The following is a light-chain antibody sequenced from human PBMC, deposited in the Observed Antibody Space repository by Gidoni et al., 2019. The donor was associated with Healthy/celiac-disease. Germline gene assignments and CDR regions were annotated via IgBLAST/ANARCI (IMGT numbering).Light chain of an antibody. CDR1: QSVSSSY. J-gene: IGKJ2*01. V-gene: IGKV3-20*01. Sequence: IVLTPSPGTLSLSPGERASLSCRASQSVSSSYLTWYQQKPGQAPRLLIYGASSSATGIPDRFSGSGSGTDVTLTISRLEPEDFAVYYCQQYGSSPPKTFGQGTKLEIK. CDR2: GAS. CDR3: QQYGSSPPKT.